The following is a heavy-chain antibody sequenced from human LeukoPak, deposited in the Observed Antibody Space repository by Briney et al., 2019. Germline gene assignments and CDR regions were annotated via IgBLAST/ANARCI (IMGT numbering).Heavy chain of an antibody. D-gene: IGHD2-2*01. Sequence: GGSLRLSCAASGFTFSSYWMSWIRQTPGKGLEWVSYISSSGSTIYYADSVKGRFTISRDNAKNSLYLQMNSLRAEDTAVYYCASGIGYCSSTCYYYGMDVWGQGTTVTVSS. CDR1: GFTFSSYW. CDR2: ISSSGSTI. CDR3: ASGIGYCSSTCYYYGMDV. J-gene: IGHJ6*02. V-gene: IGHV3-11*04.